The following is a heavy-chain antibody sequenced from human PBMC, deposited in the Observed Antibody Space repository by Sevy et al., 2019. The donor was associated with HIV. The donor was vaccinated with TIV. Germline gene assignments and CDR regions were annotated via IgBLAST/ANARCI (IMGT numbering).Heavy chain of an antibody. V-gene: IGHV6-1*01. CDR2: TYYRSKWYN. Sequence: SETLSLTCAISGDSVSSNSAAWNWIRQSPSRGLEWLGRTYYRSKWYNHYAVSVKSRITINPDTSKNQFSLQLNSVTPEDTAVYYCARDWVAREQGVVVVPAATPYYYYGMDVWGQGTTVTVSS. J-gene: IGHJ6*02. CDR1: GDSVSSNSAA. CDR3: ARDWVAREQGVVVVPAATPYYYYGMDV. D-gene: IGHD2-2*01.